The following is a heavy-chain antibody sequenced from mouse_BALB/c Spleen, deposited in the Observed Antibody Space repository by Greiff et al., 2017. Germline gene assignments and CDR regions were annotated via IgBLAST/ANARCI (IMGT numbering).Heavy chain of an antibody. CDR1: GYAFTNYL. J-gene: IGHJ4*01. Sequence: QVQLKQSGAELVRPGTSVKVSCKASGYAFTNYLIEWVKQRPGQGLEWIGVINPGSGGTNYNEKFKGKATLTADKSSSTAYMQLSSLTSDDSAVYFCARGDYGSSSAMDYWGQGTSVTVSS. CDR2: INPGSGGT. D-gene: IGHD1-1*01. V-gene: IGHV1-54*01. CDR3: ARGDYGSSSAMDY.